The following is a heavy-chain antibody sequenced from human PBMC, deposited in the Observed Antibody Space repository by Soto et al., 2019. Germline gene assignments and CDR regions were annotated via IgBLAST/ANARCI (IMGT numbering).Heavy chain of an antibody. CDR3: ASAVAAAGTFDY. V-gene: IGHV4-38-2*01. D-gene: IGHD6-13*01. J-gene: IGHJ4*02. Sequence: SETLSLTCAVSGYSISSGYYWGWIRQPPGKGLEWIGSIYHSGSTYYNPSLKSRVTISVDTSKNQFSLKLSSVTAADTAVYYCASAVAAAGTFDYWGQGTPVTVPS. CDR1: GYSISSGYY. CDR2: IYHSGST.